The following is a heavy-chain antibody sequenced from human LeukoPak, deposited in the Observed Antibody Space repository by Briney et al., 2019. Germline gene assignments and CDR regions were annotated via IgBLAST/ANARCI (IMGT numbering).Heavy chain of an antibody. D-gene: IGHD1-26*01. CDR2: IKQDGTEK. Sequence: GGSLRLSCAASGFTFSTYWMNWVRQAPGKGLEWVANIKQDGTEKYYVDSVKGRFTISRDNANNSLYLQMNSLRAEDTAVYYCARGYYPPEYWGPGTLVTVSP. CDR1: GFTFSTYW. V-gene: IGHV3-7*05. CDR3: ARGYYPPEY. J-gene: IGHJ4*02.